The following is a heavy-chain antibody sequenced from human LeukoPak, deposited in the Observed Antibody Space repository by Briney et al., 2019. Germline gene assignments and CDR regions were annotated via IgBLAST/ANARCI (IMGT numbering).Heavy chain of an antibody. J-gene: IGHJ4*02. CDR2: MNPTSGGT. V-gene: IGHV1-2*02. D-gene: IGHD5/OR15-5a*01. Sequence: ASVKVSCKASGYTFIGYYLHWVRQAPGQGLEWMGWMNPTSGGTNYAQKFQDRVTMTRDTSINTAYMELSRLTSDDTAVYYCARLVGLSTTASYWGQGTLVIVSS. CDR3: ARLVGLSTTASY. CDR1: GYTFIGYY.